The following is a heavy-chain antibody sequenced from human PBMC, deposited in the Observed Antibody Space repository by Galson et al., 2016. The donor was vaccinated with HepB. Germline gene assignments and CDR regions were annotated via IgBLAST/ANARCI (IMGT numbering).Heavy chain of an antibody. CDR3: LTVDTTVSGNLY. V-gene: IGHV3-30-3*01. D-gene: IGHD5-18*01. CDR2: ISFGGYNK. Sequence: SLRLSCAASGFTFNTYTMHWVRQAPGKGLEWVAVISFGGYNKYYADSAKGRFTISRDNSRNTLYLQVNSLGPEDTAVYYCLTVDTTVSGNLYWGQGTLVTVSS. J-gene: IGHJ4*02. CDR1: GFTFNTYT.